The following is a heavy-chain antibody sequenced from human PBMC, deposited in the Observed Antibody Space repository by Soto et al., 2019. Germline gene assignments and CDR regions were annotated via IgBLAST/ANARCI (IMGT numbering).Heavy chain of an antibody. V-gene: IGHV4-61*01. D-gene: IGHD2-8*01. Sequence: QVQLQESGSGLVKPSETLSLTCTVSGGSVSSGSYYWTWIRQPPGKGLEWIGDIYYTATTNYNPSLNSPVTRSLDASNNQFSLKLSSMTASDPAGYYCARTYCTTTSCQGHGMDVWGQGTRVTVAS. CDR3: ARTYCTTTSCQGHGMDV. CDR2: IYYTATT. J-gene: IGHJ6*02. CDR1: GGSVSSGSYY.